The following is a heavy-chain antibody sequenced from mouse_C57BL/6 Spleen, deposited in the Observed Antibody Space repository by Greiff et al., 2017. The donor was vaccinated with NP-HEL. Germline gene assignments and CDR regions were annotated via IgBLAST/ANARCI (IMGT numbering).Heavy chain of an antibody. CDR1: GYTFTSYG. Sequence: VKVVESGAELARPGASVKLSCKASGYTFTSYGISWVKQRTGQGLEWIGEIYPRSGNTYYNEKFKGKATLTADKSSSTAYMELRSLTSEDSAVYFCARPILDYGSSYWYFDVWGTGTTVTVSS. V-gene: IGHV1-81*01. D-gene: IGHD1-1*01. CDR2: IYPRSGNT. J-gene: IGHJ1*03. CDR3: ARPILDYGSSYWYFDV.